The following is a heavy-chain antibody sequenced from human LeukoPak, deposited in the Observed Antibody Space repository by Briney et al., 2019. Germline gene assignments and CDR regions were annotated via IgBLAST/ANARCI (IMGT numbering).Heavy chain of an antibody. CDR3: AKDGVKGNNVYDAFDL. CDR2: IKHDGSQK. V-gene: IGHV3-7*05. J-gene: IGHJ3*01. D-gene: IGHD1/OR15-1a*01. CDR1: GFTFSRYW. Sequence: PGGSLRLSCAASGFTFSRYWMSWVRQAPGRGLEWVANIKHDGSQKYYVDSVKGRITISRDNSKNTLYLHMNSLRVDDTAVYYCAKDGVKGNNVYDAFDLWGQGTMVTVSS.